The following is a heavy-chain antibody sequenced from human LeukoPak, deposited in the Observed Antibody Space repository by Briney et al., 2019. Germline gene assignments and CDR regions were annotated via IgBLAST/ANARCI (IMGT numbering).Heavy chain of an antibody. CDR2: IDYSGSS. Sequence: SETLSLTCTVSGGSVSSTGYFWGWIRQPPGQGLEWIGSIDYSGSSYYNASLKSRVTISVDTSKNQFSLKLNSVTAADTAVYYCASFLTLKGIAVAGYFDYWGQGTLVTVSS. D-gene: IGHD6-19*01. J-gene: IGHJ4*02. V-gene: IGHV4-39*07. CDR1: GGSVSSTGYF. CDR3: ASFLTLKGIAVAGYFDY.